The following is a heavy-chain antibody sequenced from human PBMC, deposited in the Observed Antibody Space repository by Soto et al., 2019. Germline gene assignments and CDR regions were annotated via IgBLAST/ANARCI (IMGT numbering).Heavy chain of an antibody. CDR3: ARGWVTGLNFNC. D-gene: IGHD2-21*02. Sequence: EVQLVQSGGGLEQPGGSLRLSWVASGLTLDTYVMNWVRQAPGKGLEWVSYISSSGGTTSYAASVKGRFTVSRDNAKNSLYLQMTSLRAEDTAVYYCARGWVTGLNFNCWGQGTLATVSS. CDR1: GLTLDTYV. V-gene: IGHV3-48*03. J-gene: IGHJ4*02. CDR2: ISSSGGTT.